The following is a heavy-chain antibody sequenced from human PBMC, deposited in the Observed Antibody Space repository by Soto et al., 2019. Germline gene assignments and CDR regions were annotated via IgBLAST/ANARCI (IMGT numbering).Heavy chain of an antibody. CDR2: ISYDGSNK. J-gene: IGHJ4*02. CDR3: AKGTVGAIRGEFGY. Sequence: QVQLVESGGGVVQPGRSLRLSCAASGFTFSSYGMHWVRQAPGKGLEWVAVISYDGSNKYYADSVKGRFTISRDNSKNTLYLQMNSLRAEDTAVYYCAKGTVGAIRGEFGYWGQGTLVTVSS. V-gene: IGHV3-30*18. D-gene: IGHD1-26*01. CDR1: GFTFSSYG.